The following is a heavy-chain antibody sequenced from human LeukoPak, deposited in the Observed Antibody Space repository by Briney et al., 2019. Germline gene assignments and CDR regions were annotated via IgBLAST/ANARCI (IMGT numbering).Heavy chain of an antibody. J-gene: IGHJ4*02. CDR3: ARRIRDGYNQYFDY. V-gene: IGHV4-4*09. CDR2: IYTSGST. D-gene: IGHD5-24*01. CDR1: GGSISSYY. Sequence: PSETLSLTCTVSGGSISSYYWSWIRQPPGKGLEWIGYIYTSGSTNYNPSLKSRVTISVDTSKNQFSLKLSSVTAADTAVYYCARRIRDGYNQYFDYWGQGTLVTVSS.